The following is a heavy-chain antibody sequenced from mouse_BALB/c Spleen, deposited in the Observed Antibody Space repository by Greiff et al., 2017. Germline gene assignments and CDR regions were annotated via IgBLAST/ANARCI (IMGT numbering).Heavy chain of an antibody. Sequence: DVHLVESGGDLVKPGGSLKLSCAASGFTFSSYGMSWVRQTPDKRLEWVATISSGGSYTYYPDSVKGRFTISRDNAKNTLYLQMSSLKSEDTAMYYCARHPTITTATGFAYWGQGTLVTVSA. CDR3: ARHPTITTATGFAY. CDR1: GFTFSSYG. V-gene: IGHV5-6*01. J-gene: IGHJ3*01. D-gene: IGHD1-2*01. CDR2: ISSGGSYT.